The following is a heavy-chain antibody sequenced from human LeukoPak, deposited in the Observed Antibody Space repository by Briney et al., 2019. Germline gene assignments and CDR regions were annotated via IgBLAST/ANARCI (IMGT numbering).Heavy chain of an antibody. CDR3: ARRVAGSGYRDY. V-gene: IGHV4-39*01. J-gene: IGHJ4*02. CDR2: IYYPGST. D-gene: IGHD3-22*01. Sequence: SETLSLTCTVSGGSISRSSHYWGWIRQPPGKGLEWIVNIYYPGSTNYNPSLKSRVTISVDTSKNQFSLKLTSVTDADTADYYCARRVAGSGYRDYWGQGTLVTVSS. CDR1: GGSISRSSHY.